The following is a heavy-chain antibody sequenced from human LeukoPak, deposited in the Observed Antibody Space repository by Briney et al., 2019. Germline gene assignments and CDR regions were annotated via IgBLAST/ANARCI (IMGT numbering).Heavy chain of an antibody. CDR2: ISYDGSNK. D-gene: IGHD3-22*01. Sequence: GGSLRLSCAASGFTFSRYAMHWVRQAPGKGLEWVAVISYDGSNKYYADSVKGRFTISRDSSKNTLYLQMNSLRAEDTAVYYCVSHYDTSGYHYFDFRGQGTLVTVSS. V-gene: IGHV3-30-3*01. J-gene: IGHJ4*02. CDR1: GFTFSRYA. CDR3: VSHYDTSGYHYFDF.